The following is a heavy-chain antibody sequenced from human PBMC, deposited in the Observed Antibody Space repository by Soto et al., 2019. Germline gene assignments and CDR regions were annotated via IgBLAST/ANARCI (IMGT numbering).Heavy chain of an antibody. D-gene: IGHD4-4*01. Sequence: PSETLSLTCAVYGGSFSTYYWSWIRQPPGKGLEWIGKIHHSGSTNYNPSLKSRVTISVDTSRSQFSLKLTSVTAADTAVYYCARGTVTTYGSYYYYYGMDVWGQGTTVTVSS. J-gene: IGHJ6*02. CDR1: GGSFSTYY. CDR3: ARGTVTTYGSYYYYYGMDV. V-gene: IGHV4-34*01. CDR2: IHHSGST.